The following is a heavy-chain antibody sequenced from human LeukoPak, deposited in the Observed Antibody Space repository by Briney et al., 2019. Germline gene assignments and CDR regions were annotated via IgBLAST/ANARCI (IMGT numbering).Heavy chain of an antibody. CDR2: ISSGSSTI. CDR1: GFSFSSYP. V-gene: IGHV3-48*01. J-gene: IGHJ4*02. CDR3: ARGYCSGGSCYNLDY. D-gene: IGHD2-15*01. Sequence: GGSLRLSCAASGFSFSSYPMNWVRQAPGKGLEWTSYISSGSSTIYYADSVKGRFTISRDNAKNSLYLQMNSLRAEDTAVYYCARGYCSGGSCYNLDYWGQGTLVTVSS.